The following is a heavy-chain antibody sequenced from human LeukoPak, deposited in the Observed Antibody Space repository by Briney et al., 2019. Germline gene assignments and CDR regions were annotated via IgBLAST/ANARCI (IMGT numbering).Heavy chain of an antibody. CDR1: GYTFTSYA. CDR3: ARWGHDCTNGVCPLGYNWFDP. Sequence: ASVKVSCKASGYTFTSYAMNWVRQAPGQGLEWMGWINTNTGNPTYAQGFTGRFVFSLDTSVSTAYLQISSLKAEDTAVYYCARWGHDCTNGVCPLGYNWFDPWGQGTLVTVSS. J-gene: IGHJ5*02. CDR2: INTNTGNP. V-gene: IGHV7-4-1*02. D-gene: IGHD2-8*01.